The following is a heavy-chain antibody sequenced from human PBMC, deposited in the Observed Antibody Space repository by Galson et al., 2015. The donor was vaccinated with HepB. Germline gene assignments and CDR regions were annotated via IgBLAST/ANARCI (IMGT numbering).Heavy chain of an antibody. J-gene: IGHJ4*02. D-gene: IGHD3-22*01. CDR1: GFTVSSNY. CDR3: ARDRYDSSGYYFDY. CDR2: IYSGGST. Sequence: SLRLSCAASGFTVSSNYMSWVRQAPGKGLEWVSAIYSGGSTYYADSVKGRFTISRDNSKNTLYLQMNSLRAEDTAVYYCARDRYDSSGYYFDYWGQGALVTVSS. V-gene: IGHV3-53*01.